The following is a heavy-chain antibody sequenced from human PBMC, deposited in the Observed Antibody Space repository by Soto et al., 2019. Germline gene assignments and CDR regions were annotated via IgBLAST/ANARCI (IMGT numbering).Heavy chain of an antibody. V-gene: IGHV3-33*01. J-gene: IGHJ4*02. CDR2: IWGDASKT. CDR3: ATGEGTFDY. CDR1: GFTFDSHG. Sequence: QVQLVESGGGVVQPGTSLRLSCVASGFTFDSHGMHWVRQAPGRGLEWVAIIWGDASKTYYADSAKRRFTISRDNSKKTAHIELNSVRAYDTAVYYCATGEGTFDYWGQGALVTVAS.